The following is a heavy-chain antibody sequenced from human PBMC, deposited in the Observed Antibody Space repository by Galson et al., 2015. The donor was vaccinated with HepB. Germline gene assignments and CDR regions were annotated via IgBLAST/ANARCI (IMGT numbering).Heavy chain of an antibody. CDR1: GDSLSSKSHY. J-gene: IGHJ3*02. CDR3: ARTLVATPNDAFDI. CDR2: IYYSGST. Sequence: TLSLTCTVSGDSLSSKSHYWGWIRQPPGKGLEWIATIYYSGSTYYNPSLKSRVTISVDASKNQFSLKLNSVTAADTAVYFCARTLVATPNDAFDIWGQGTMVTVSS. D-gene: IGHD2-8*02. V-gene: IGHV4-39*01.